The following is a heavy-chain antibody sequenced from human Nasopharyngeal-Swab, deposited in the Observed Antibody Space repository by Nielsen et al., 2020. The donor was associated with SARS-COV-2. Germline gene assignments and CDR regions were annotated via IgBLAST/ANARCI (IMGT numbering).Heavy chain of an antibody. CDR2: IYFSGST. V-gene: IGHV4-4*07. CDR3: AREEQSFDY. Sequence: ESLKISCSVSGGSINNYYWSWIRQPAGKGLEWIGRIYFSGSTNYNPSLKSRVTMSVDMSKNQFSLKLSSVTAADTAVYYCAREEQSFDYWGQGTLVAVSS. J-gene: IGHJ4*01. D-gene: IGHD1-26*01. CDR1: GGSINNYY.